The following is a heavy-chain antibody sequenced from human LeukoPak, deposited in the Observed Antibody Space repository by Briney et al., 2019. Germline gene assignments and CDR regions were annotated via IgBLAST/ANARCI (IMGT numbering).Heavy chain of an antibody. J-gene: IGHJ4*02. Sequence: SVKVSCKASGGTFSSYAISWVRQAPGQGLEWMGGIIPIFGTANYAQKFQGRVTITADESTSTAYMELSRLRSDDTAVYYCARSITMIVVVPSRGFDYWGQGTLVTVSS. CDR2: IIPIFGTA. D-gene: IGHD3-22*01. CDR1: GGTFSSYA. V-gene: IGHV1-69*13. CDR3: ARSITMIVVVPSRGFDY.